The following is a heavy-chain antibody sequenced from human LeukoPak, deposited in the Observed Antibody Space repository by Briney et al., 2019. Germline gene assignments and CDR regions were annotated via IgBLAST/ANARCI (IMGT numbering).Heavy chain of an antibody. D-gene: IGHD6-6*01. Sequence: PGGSLRLSCAASGFTFSGSAMHWVRQASGKGLEWVGRIRSKANSYATAYAASVKGRFTISRDDSKNTAYLQMNSLKTEDTAEYYCTRHMYSSSSNWFDPWGQGTLVTVSS. J-gene: IGHJ5*02. V-gene: IGHV3-73*01. CDR2: IRSKANSYAT. CDR1: GFTFSGSA. CDR3: TRHMYSSSSNWFDP.